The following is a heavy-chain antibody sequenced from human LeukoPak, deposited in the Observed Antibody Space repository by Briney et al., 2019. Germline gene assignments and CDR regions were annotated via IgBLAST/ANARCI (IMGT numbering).Heavy chain of an antibody. CDR3: ARDSSTVTTGAGY. J-gene: IGHJ4*02. V-gene: IGHV3-33*08. CDR1: GLIFISSG. Sequence: GGSLRLSCAASGLIFISSGMHWVRQAPGKGPEWVAVIWYDGSNKYYADSVKGRFTISRDNSKNTLYLQMNSLRAEDTAVYYCARDSSTVTTGAGYWGQGTLVTVSS. CDR2: IWYDGSNK. D-gene: IGHD4-17*01.